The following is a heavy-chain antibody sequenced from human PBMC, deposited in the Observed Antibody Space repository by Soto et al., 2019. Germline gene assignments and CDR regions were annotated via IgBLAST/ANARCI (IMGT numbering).Heavy chain of an antibody. V-gene: IGHV1-2*02. D-gene: IGHD2-2*02. Sequence: QEQLVQSGAEVKKPGASVKVSCKASGYTFSGYYIHWLRQAPGQGLEWMGWINPNIGGTNYAQKFQGRVTVTRDTPTSTAYMELSRLTSDDTAVYYCARSLTEGYCTITGCYTRPLYGMDVWGQGTTVTVSS. CDR1: GYTFSGYY. J-gene: IGHJ6*02. CDR2: INPNIGGT. CDR3: ARSLTEGYCTITGCYTRPLYGMDV.